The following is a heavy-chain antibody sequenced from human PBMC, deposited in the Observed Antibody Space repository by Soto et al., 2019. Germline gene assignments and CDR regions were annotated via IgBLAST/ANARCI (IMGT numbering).Heavy chain of an antibody. CDR3: ARRSRIAAVDY. CDR1: CGSISSSSYY. D-gene: IGHD2-15*01. J-gene: IGHJ4*02. Sequence: SETLSLTCTVSCGSISSSSYYWGWIRQPPGKGLEWIGSIYYSGSTYYNPSLKSRVTISVDTSKNQFSLKLSSVTAADTAVYYCARRSRIAAVDYWGQGTLVTVSS. CDR2: IYYSGST. V-gene: IGHV4-39*01.